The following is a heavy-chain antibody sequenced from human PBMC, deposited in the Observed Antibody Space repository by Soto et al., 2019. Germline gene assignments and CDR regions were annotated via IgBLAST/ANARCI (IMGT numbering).Heavy chain of an antibody. CDR1: GYSFTNYW. D-gene: IGHD5-18*01. CDR2: IYPGDSDT. V-gene: IGHV5-51*01. CDR3: ARQDYNYAYFDF. Sequence: PGESLKISCKGSGYSFTNYWIGWVRQMPGKGLEWMGIIYPGDSDTRYSPSFQGQVIISVDQSISTACLQWSSLQASDTAMYYCARQDYNYAYFDFWGQGTLVTVSS. J-gene: IGHJ4*02.